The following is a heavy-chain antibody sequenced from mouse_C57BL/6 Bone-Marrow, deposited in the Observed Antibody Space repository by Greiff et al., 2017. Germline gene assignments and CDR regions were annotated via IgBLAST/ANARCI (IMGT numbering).Heavy chain of an antibody. Sequence: VQLQQSGPELVKPGASVKISCKASGYAFSSSWMNWVKQRPGKGLEWIGRIYPGDGDTNYNGKFKGKATLTADKSSSTAYMQLSSLTSEDSAVYFCAREGNWDEDYAMDYWGQGTSVTVSS. J-gene: IGHJ4*01. CDR1: GYAFSSSW. CDR2: IYPGDGDT. V-gene: IGHV1-82*01. CDR3: AREGNWDEDYAMDY. D-gene: IGHD4-1*01.